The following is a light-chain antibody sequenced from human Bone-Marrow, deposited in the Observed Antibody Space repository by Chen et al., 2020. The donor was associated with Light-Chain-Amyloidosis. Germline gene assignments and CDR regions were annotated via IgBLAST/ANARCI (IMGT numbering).Light chain of an antibody. CDR1: ISDVGGFHY. J-gene: IGLJ3*02. V-gene: IGLV2-14*01. CDR2: EVS. Sequence: QSALTQTAAVSGSPGQSITISCTGTISDVGGFHYVSLYQHHPAEAPKLMIDEVSNRPSGVSNRFSGSNSGNTASLTISGLQAADEADYYCSSFTSRSTRVFGGGTKLTVL. CDR3: SSFTSRSTRV.